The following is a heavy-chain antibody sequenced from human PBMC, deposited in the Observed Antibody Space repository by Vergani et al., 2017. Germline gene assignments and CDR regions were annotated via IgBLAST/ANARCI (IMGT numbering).Heavy chain of an antibody. J-gene: IGHJ4*02. CDR1: GYTFTSYG. D-gene: IGHD2-2*01. CDR3: ARGPLGYCSSTSCASFDY. Sequence: QVQLVQSGAEVKKPGASVKVSCKASGYTFTSYGISWVRQAPGQGLEWMGCISAYNGNTNYAQKLQGRVTMTTDTSTSTAYMELRSLRSDDTAVYYCARGPLGYCSSTSCASFDYWGQGTLVTVSS. V-gene: IGHV1-18*04. CDR2: ISAYNGNT.